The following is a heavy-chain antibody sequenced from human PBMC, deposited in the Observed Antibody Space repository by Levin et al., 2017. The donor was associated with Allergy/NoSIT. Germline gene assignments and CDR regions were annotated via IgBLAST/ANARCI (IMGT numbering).Heavy chain of an antibody. CDR1: GYTFTGYY. CDR3: ARDATTGDWGDY. V-gene: IGHV1-2*06. J-gene: IGHJ4*02. Sequence: ASVKVSCKASGYTFTGYYMHWVRQAPGQGLEWMGRINPNSGGTNYAQKFQGRVTMTRDTSISTAYMELSRLRSDDTAVYYCARDATTGDWGDYWGQGTLVTVSS. D-gene: IGHD7-27*01. CDR2: INPNSGGT.